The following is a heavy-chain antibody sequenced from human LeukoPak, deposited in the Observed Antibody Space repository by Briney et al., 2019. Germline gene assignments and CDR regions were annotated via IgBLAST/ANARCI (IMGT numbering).Heavy chain of an antibody. J-gene: IGHJ6*03. CDR3: ARQLVFGVVITFYMDV. CDR1: GFTFSSYA. D-gene: IGHD3-3*01. CDR2: ISYDGSNK. V-gene: IGHV3-30-3*01. Sequence: PGGSLRLSCAASGFTFSSYAMHWVRQAPGKGLEWVAVISYDGSNKYYADSVKGRFTISRDNSKNTLYLQMNSLRAEDTAVYYCARQLVFGVVITFYMDVWGKGTTVTVSS.